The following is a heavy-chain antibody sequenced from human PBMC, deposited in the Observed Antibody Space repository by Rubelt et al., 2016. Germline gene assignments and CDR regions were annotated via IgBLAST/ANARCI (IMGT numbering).Heavy chain of an antibody. D-gene: IGHD5-18*01. CDR3: ARQRGYSYGYNDY. Sequence: GGGLGQPGGSLRLSCTASGFAFSIYAMNWVRQAPGKGLEWVSAISSSGVSTYYIDSVRGRFTISRDNSKNTVYLEMNSLRAEDTAIYYCARQRGYSYGYNDYWGQGTLVTVSS. CDR1: GFAFSIYA. CDR2: ISSSGVST. J-gene: IGHJ4*02. V-gene: IGHV3-23*01.